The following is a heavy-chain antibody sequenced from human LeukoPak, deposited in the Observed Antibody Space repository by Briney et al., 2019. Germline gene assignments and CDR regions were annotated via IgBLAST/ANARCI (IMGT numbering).Heavy chain of an antibody. D-gene: IGHD3-3*01. CDR3: ARLTFPGLRYDDRRIFDI. V-gene: IGHV4-59*08. CDR2: IQHSWRP. Sequence: SEALSLTCGVSGGPINRDDWSWIRRPPGKGLEWIGHIQHSWRPNYNTSLVSRVTFSVDMSRNQFALTNSSVTAADTAVYYCARLTFPGLRYDDRRIFDIWGQGSGVTVSS. J-gene: IGHJ3*02. CDR1: GGPINRDD.